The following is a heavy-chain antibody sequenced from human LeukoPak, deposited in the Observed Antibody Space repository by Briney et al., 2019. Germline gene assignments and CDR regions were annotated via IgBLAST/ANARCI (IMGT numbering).Heavy chain of an antibody. J-gene: IGHJ4*02. CDR1: GFTFNTYG. CDR2: IRYDGTEK. CDR3: ARDRFGPTEN. D-gene: IGHD3-10*01. Sequence: PGRSLTLSCAASGFTFNTYGMHWVRQAPGKGLEWVAVIRYDGTEKYYSDSVKGRFTISRDNSQNTLYIQMNSLRVEDTAVYYCARDRFGPTENWGQGTLVTVSS. V-gene: IGHV3-33*01.